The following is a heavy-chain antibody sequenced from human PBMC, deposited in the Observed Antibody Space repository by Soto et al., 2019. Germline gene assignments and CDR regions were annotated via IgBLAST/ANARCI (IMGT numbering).Heavy chain of an antibody. Sequence: ASVKVSCKASGYTFTSYAIHWVRQAPGQRLEWMGWISADNGNTNYAQKFQGRVTMTEDTSTDTAYMELSSLRSEDTAVYYCATGYPNEGVPAAYYYYYYGMDVWGQGTTVTVSS. D-gene: IGHD2-2*01. V-gene: IGHV1-3*01. J-gene: IGHJ6*02. CDR1: GYTFTSYA. CDR2: ISADNGNT. CDR3: ATGYPNEGVPAAYYYYYYGMDV.